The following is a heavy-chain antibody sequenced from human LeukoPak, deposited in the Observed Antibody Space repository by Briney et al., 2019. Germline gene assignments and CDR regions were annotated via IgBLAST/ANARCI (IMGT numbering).Heavy chain of an antibody. CDR1: GFTFSDYY. D-gene: IGHD5-12*01. CDR3: ARDRGGYDLSRPAHYYYGMDV. V-gene: IGHV3-11*01. CDR2: ISSSGSTI. Sequence: GGSLRLSCAASGFTFSDYYMSWIRQAPGKGLEWVSYISSSGSTIYYADSVKGRFTISRDNAKNSLYLRMNSLRAEDTAVYYCARDRGGYDLSRPAHYYYGMDVWGQGTTVTVSS. J-gene: IGHJ6*02.